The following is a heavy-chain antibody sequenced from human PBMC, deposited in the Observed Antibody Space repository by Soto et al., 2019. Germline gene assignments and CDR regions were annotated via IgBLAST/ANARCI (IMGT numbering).Heavy chain of an antibody. J-gene: IGHJ4*02. D-gene: IGHD3-22*01. CDR1: GFTFSSYS. Sequence: GGSLRLSCAASGFTFSSYSMSWVRQAPGKGLEWVSVIYSGGSTYYADSVKGRFTISRDNSKNTLYLQMNSLRAEDTAVYYCAKGEYYYDGSAYYPFDYWGQGRMVTVSS. V-gene: IGHV3-53*01. CDR3: AKGEYYYDGSAYYPFDY. CDR2: IYSGGST.